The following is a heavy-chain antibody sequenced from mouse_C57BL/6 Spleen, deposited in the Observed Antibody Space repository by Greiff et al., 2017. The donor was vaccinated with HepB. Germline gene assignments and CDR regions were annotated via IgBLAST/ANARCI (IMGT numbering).Heavy chain of an antibody. Sequence: EVHLVESGGGLVKPGGSLKLSCAASGFTFRSYAMSWVRQTPEKRLEWVATISDGGSYTYYPDNVKGRFTISRDNAKNNLYLQMSHLKSEDTAMYYCARVAGTGYFDYWGQGTTRTVSS. CDR1: GFTFRSYA. D-gene: IGHD4-1*01. CDR3: ARVAGTGYFDY. J-gene: IGHJ2*01. CDR2: ISDGGSYT. V-gene: IGHV5-4*01.